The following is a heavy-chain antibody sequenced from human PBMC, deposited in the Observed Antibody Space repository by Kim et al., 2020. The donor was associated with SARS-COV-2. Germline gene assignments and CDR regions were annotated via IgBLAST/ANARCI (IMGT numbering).Heavy chain of an antibody. CDR2: VSGSGGDT. CDR3: SKGLSASCYSSTAY. CDR1: GFTFASYA. D-gene: IGHD2-2*01. V-gene: IGHV3-23*01. J-gene: IGHJ4*02. Sequence: GGSLRLSCAASGFTFASYAMSWVRQAPGKGPEWVSGVSGSGGDTFYADSVKGRFTISRDNSKTMLYLQMNSLRAEDTALYYCSKGLSASCYSSTAYWGQG.